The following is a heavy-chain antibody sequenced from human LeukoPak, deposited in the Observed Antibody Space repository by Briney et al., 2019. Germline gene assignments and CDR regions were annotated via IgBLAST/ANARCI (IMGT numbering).Heavy chain of an antibody. CDR1: GFTFSSYG. D-gene: IGHD2-2*01. V-gene: IGHV3-30*02. CDR3: AKMWYCSSTILRNDRHTEICNAALSSFDI. Sequence: GGSLRLSCAASGFTFSSYGMHWVRQAPGKGLEWVAFIRYDGSNKYYADSVKGRFTISRDNSKNTLYLQMNSLRAEDTAVYYCAKMWYCSSTILRNDRHTEICNAALSSFDIWGQGTMVTVSS. J-gene: IGHJ3*02. CDR2: IRYDGSNK.